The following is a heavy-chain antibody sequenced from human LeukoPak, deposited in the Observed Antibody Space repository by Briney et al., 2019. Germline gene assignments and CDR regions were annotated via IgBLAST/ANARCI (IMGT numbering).Heavy chain of an antibody. CDR2: ISFDATNK. CDR3: AKESSADDSSGYSYYFDY. CDR1: GFTFSSYG. J-gene: IGHJ4*02. Sequence: GGSLRLSCAASGFTFSSYGMHWVRQAPGKGLEWVAVISFDATNKYYADSVKGRFTISRDNSKNTLYLQMNSLRAEDTAVYYCAKESSADDSSGYSYYFDYWGQGTLVTGSS. V-gene: IGHV3-30*18. D-gene: IGHD3-22*01.